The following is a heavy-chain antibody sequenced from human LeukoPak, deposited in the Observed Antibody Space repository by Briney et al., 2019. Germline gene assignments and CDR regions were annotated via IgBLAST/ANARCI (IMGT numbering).Heavy chain of an antibody. CDR1: GFTVSSNS. D-gene: IGHD4/OR15-4a*01. V-gene: IGHV3-53*01. Sequence: SGGSLRLSCTVSGFTVSSNSMSLVRQAPGKGLEWVSFIYSDNTHYSDSVKVRFTISRDNSKNTLYLQMHSLSAEATAVYYCATRAGAYSHPYDYWGQGTLVTVSS. CDR2: IYSDNT. CDR3: ATRAGAYSHPYDY. J-gene: IGHJ4*02.